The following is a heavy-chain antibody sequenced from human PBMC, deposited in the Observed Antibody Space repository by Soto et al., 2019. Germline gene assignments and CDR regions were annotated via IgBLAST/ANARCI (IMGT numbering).Heavy chain of an antibody. D-gene: IGHD6-13*01. CDR3: ARVPITRYSRSWYYFDY. V-gene: IGHV1-3*01. Sequence: ASVKVSCKASGYTLTSYSMHWVRQAPRQKLEWMGWINAGNGNTKYSQKFQGRVTITRDTSASTAYMELSSLRSEDTAVYYCARVPITRYSRSWYYFDYWGQGTLVTVSS. J-gene: IGHJ4*02. CDR1: GYTLTSYS. CDR2: INAGNGNT.